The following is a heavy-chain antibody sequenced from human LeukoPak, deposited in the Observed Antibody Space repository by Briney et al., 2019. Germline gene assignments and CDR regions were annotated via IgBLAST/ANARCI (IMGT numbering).Heavy chain of an antibody. D-gene: IGHD6-19*01. CDR2: MYNSEIT. J-gene: IGHJ4*02. Sequence: PSETLSLTCTVSRGSVSSAYWSWLRQPPGKRLEWIGYMYNSEITNYNPSLKSRVTMSLDMSKNQFSLDLTSVSEADTAVYYCATGHSSGWFGYWGQGSLVIVSS. CDR3: ATGHSSGWFGY. CDR1: RGSVSSAY. V-gene: IGHV4-59*02.